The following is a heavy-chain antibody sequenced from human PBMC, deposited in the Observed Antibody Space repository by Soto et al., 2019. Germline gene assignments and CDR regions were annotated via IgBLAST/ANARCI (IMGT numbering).Heavy chain of an antibody. D-gene: IGHD2-15*01. J-gene: IGHJ6*02. CDR1: GFTFRTYT. V-gene: IGHV3-21*01. CDR2: IRGFSPYT. CDR3: ARDRGYDAHDYYYNAMDV. Sequence: PGGSLRLSCVAPGFTFRTYTMNWVRQAPGKGLEWVSGIRGFSPYTFYAESVKGRFTISRDNAKNSLYLQMKSLGVEDTAVYYCARDRGYDAHDYYYNAMDVWGQGTTVTVSS.